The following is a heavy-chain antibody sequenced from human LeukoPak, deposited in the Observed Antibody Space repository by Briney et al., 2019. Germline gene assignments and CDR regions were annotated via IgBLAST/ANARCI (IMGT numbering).Heavy chain of an antibody. V-gene: IGHV7-4-1*02. Sequence: ASVTVSCTASGYTFNTYSINWVRQAPGQGPEWVGRINAHTGNPTYAQGFTGRFVFSLDTSVSTAYLQISSLRAEDTAVYYCAREVLRLDYWGQGTLVTVSS. CDR2: INAHTGNP. CDR3: AREVLRLDY. CDR1: GYTFNTYS. J-gene: IGHJ4*02.